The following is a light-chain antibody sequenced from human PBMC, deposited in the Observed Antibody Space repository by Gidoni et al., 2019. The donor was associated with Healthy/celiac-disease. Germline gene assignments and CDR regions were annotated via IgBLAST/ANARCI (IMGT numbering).Light chain of an antibody. Sequence: VLTPSPGTLSLSPGERATLSCRASQSVSSSYLAWYQQKPGQAPRLLIYGASSRATGIPDRFSGSGSGTDFTLTISRLEPEDFAVYYCQQYGSSPFTFGPGTKVDIK. CDR1: QSVSSSY. CDR2: GAS. CDR3: QQYGSSPFT. V-gene: IGKV3-20*01. J-gene: IGKJ3*01.